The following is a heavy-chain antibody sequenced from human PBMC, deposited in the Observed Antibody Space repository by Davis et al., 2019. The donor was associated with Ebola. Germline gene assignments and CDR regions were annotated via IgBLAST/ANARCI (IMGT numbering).Heavy chain of an antibody. CDR2: IYYSGTT. CDR1: GGSTSRTAYY. V-gene: IGHV4-39*01. Sequence: MPSETLSPPCALSGGSTSRTAYYWAWLRQPPGKGLEWIGTIYYSGTTYYNPSPKSRITISVDTSKNQFSLRLTSLTDADTAVYYCARVGNPHTANFDPWGQGTLVTVSS. J-gene: IGHJ5*02. CDR3: ARVGNPHTANFDP.